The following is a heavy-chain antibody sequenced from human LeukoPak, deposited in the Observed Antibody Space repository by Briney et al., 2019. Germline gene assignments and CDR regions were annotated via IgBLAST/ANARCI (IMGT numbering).Heavy chain of an antibody. J-gene: IGHJ6*04. Sequence: GGSLRLSCAASGFSFNNFAMHWVRQAPGKGLEWVAHISYDGSSRYNEDSVKGRFTISRDDSKNTLYLQMNSLRPEDTAVYYCAELGITMIGGVWGEGTTVTISS. D-gene: IGHD3-10*02. CDR1: GFSFNNFA. CDR3: AELGITMIGGV. V-gene: IGHV3-30*04. CDR2: ISYDGSSR.